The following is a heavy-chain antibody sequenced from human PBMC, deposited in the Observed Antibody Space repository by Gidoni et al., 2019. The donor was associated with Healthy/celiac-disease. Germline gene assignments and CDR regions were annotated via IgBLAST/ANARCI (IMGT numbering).Heavy chain of an antibody. Sequence: QVQLVQSGAEVKKPGSTVNVSCKPAGGTFSRYDIRWVRQAPEQVLELTGGIIPMFGTAKYAQKFQGRATITADESTSTAYMELSSLRSEDTAVYYCARVGPPLSPGVDTAMGPHRNWFDPWGQGTLVTVSS. CDR2: IIPMFGTA. CDR1: GGTFSRYD. D-gene: IGHD5-18*01. J-gene: IGHJ5*02. V-gene: IGHV1-69*01. CDR3: ARVGPPLSPGVDTAMGPHRNWFDP.